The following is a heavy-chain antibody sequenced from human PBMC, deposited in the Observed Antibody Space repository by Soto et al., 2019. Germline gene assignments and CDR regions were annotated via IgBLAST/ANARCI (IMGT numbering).Heavy chain of an antibody. D-gene: IGHD2-21*01. CDR3: ARDHVVSRNWFDP. CDR2: INSDGSST. Sequence: EGSLRLSCAASGFTFSSYWMHWVRQAPGKGLVWVSRINSDGSSTSYADSVKGRFTISRDNAKNTLYLQMNSLRAEVTAVYYCARDHVVSRNWFDPWGQGTLVTVSS. CDR1: GFTFSSYW. V-gene: IGHV3-74*01. J-gene: IGHJ5*02.